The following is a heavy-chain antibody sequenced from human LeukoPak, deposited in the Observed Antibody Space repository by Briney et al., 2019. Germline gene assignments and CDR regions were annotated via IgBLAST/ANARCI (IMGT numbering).Heavy chain of an antibody. J-gene: IGHJ4*02. CDR2: IFYSGSS. V-gene: IGHV4-59*08. Sequence: SETLSLTCTVSGGSITSYYWSWIRQPPGKGLEWIGYIFYSGSSNYNPSLKSRVTISVDTSKSQFSLNLSSVTAADTAMYYCARHGRNSGAPNYWGQGTLVTVSS. CDR3: ARHGRNSGAPNY. CDR1: GGSITSYY. D-gene: IGHD6-19*01.